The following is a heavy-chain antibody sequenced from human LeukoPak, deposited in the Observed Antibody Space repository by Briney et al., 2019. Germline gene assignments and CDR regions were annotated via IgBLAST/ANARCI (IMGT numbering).Heavy chain of an antibody. J-gene: IGHJ4*02. V-gene: IGHV4-59*01. CDR3: ARDRYYYDSSGYSLFDY. CDR2: IYYSGGT. D-gene: IGHD3-22*01. Sequence: PSETLSLTCTVSGGSISSYYWSWIRQPPGKGLEWIGYIYYSGGTNYNPSLKSRVTISVDTSKNQFSLKLSSVTAADTAVYYCARDRYYYDSSGYSLFDYWGQGTLVTVSS. CDR1: GGSISSYY.